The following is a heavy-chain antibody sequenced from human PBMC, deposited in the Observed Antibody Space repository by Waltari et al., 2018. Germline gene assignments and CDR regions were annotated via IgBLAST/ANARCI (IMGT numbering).Heavy chain of an antibody. CDR3: AKLRNYGTTWAGAFDC. CDR2: FNGRDGGA. D-gene: IGHD3-10*01. Sequence: EEQLLQSGGGLVQPGGSLRLSWSASGFTFTTYAMSWVRQAPGKGLEWVSAFNGRDGGAYYADSVKGRFTISSDNSRNTLYLQMNSLRAEDTAVYYCAKLRNYGTTWAGAFDCWGQGTLVTVSS. V-gene: IGHV3-23*01. CDR1: GFTFTTYA. J-gene: IGHJ4*02.